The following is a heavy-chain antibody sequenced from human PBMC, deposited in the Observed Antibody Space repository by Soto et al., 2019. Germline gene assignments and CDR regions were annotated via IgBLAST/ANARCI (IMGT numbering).Heavy chain of an antibody. CDR1: GLIFSDYH. CDR2: IRRKAKSYTT. CDR3: AMLGGWSGGSNDMDV. D-gene: IGHD6-19*01. J-gene: IGHJ6*02. Sequence: EVQLVESGGGLVQPGGSLRLSCAASGLIFSDYHMDWVRQAPGKGLEWVGRIRRKAKSYTTEYAASVKGRFTISRDDSKNSMSLQMNSLKTEDTAVYYCAMLGGWSGGSNDMDVWGQGTTVTVSS. V-gene: IGHV3-72*01.